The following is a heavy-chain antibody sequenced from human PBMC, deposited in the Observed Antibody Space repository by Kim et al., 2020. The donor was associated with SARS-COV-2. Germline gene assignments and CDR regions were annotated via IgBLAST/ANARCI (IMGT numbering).Heavy chain of an antibody. CDR3: ARGGEDYGGIKTPFDY. V-gene: IGHV3-30-3*01. CDR2: ISYDGSNK. CDR1: GFTFSSYA. J-gene: IGHJ4*01. Sequence: GGSLRLSCAASGFTFSSYAMHWVRQAPGKGLEWVAVISYDGSNKYYADSVKGRFTISRDNSKNTLYLQMNSLRAEDTAVYYCARGGEDYGGIKTPFDYWG. D-gene: IGHD4-17*01.